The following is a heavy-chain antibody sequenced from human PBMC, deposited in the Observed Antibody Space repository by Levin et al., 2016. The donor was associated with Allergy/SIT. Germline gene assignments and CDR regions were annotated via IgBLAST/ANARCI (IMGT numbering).Heavy chain of an antibody. CDR2: INNDGSST. V-gene: IGHV3-74*01. Sequence: ETLSLTCAASGFSFSSYWMHWVRQAPGKGLVWVSRINNDGSSTSYADSVKGRFTISRDNAKNTLYLQMNSLRAEDTAVYYCARDLGGSYLFDYWGQGTLVTVSS. J-gene: IGHJ4*02. CDR1: GFSFSSYW. CDR3: ARDLGGSYLFDY. D-gene: IGHD1-26*01.